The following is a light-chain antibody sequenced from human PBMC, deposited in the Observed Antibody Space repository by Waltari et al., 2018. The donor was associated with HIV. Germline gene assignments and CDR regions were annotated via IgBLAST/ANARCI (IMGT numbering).Light chain of an antibody. CDR1: SSDIGLYNF. Sequence: QSALTQPPSASGSPGQSVPISCAGTSSDIGLYNFVSWYQHHPGKAPKLMISDVSRRPSGVPDRFSGSKSGNTASLTVSGLQADGEATYYCFSYAGNNFLLFGGGTKLTVL. CDR3: FSYAGNNFLL. J-gene: IGLJ2*01. CDR2: DVS. V-gene: IGLV2-8*01.